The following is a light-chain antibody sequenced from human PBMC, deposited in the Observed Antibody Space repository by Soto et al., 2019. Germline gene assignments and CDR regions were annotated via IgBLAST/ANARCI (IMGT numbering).Light chain of an antibody. V-gene: IGKV3-15*01. CDR1: ESVRAS. J-gene: IGKJ2*01. CDR3: QQYKNWPAYT. Sequence: EVVLTQSPATLSVSPGEGATLSCRASESVRASLAWYQQKPGQPPRLLIYGASTRATGVPARFSGSGSGTEFTLTISSLQSEDFAVYYCQQYKNWPAYTFGQGTKLEIK. CDR2: GAS.